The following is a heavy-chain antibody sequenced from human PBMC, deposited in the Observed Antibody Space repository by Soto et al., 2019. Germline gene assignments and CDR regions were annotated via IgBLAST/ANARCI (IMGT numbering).Heavy chain of an antibody. CDR1: GGSFKSGSYS. CDR3: ARDFAYFDS. J-gene: IGHJ4*02. D-gene: IGHD3-3*01. CDR2: VYHTGRT. Sequence: SLTCPVSGGSFKSGSYSWSWIRQPPGKGLEWIGYVYHTGRTSYNPSLKSRVSISMDTSKNQFSLNLDSVTAADTAVYFCARDFAYFDSWGQGTLVTVSS. V-gene: IGHV4-61*01.